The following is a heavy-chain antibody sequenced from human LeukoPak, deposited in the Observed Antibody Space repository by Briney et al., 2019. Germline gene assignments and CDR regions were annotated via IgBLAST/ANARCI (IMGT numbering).Heavy chain of an antibody. J-gene: IGHJ3*02. D-gene: IGHD5-24*01. V-gene: IGHV4-30-2*01. CDR1: GGSISSGGYS. CDR3: ARGDVEMATINAFDI. CDR2: IYHSGST. Sequence: SQTLSLTCAVSGGSISSGGYSWSWIRQPPGKGLEWIGYIYHSGSTYYNPSLKSRVTISVDRSKSQFSLKLSSVTAADTAVYYCARGDVEMATINAFDIWGQGTMVTVSS.